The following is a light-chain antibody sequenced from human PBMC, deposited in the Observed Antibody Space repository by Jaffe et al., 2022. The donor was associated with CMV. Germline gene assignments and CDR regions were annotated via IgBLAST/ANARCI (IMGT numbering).Light chain of an antibody. CDR1: QSVSSSY. J-gene: IGKJ4*01. Sequence: EIVLTQSPGTLSLSPGERATLSCRASQSVSSSYLAWYQQTPGQAPRLLIYGASSRATGIPDRFSGSGSGTDFTLTISRLEPEDFAVYYCQQYGSSPLTFGGGTKVETK. CDR2: GAS. V-gene: IGKV3-20*01. CDR3: QQYGSSPLT.